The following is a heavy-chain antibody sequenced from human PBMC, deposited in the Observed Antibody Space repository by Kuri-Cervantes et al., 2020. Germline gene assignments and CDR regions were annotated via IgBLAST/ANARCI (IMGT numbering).Heavy chain of an antibody. CDR3: ARAWSSGWQKDAFDI. Sequence: SETLSLTCTVSGGSISSYYWSWIRQPPGKGLEWIGYIYYSGSTNYNPSLKSRVTISVDTSKNQFSLKLSSVTAADTAVYYCARAWSSGWQKDAFDIWGQGTMVTVSS. D-gene: IGHD6-19*01. CDR1: GGSISSYY. J-gene: IGHJ3*02. CDR2: IYYSGST. V-gene: IGHV4-59*01.